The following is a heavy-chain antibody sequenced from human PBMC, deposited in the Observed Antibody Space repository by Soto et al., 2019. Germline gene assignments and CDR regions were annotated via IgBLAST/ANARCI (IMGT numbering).Heavy chain of an antibody. CDR3: AMSRRGFFDS. J-gene: IGHJ5*01. CDR1: GASISRYY. Sequence: PSETLSLTCTVSGASISRYYWSWIRQSPGKGLEWIGYFYNTGSTIYNPSLKSRVTISVDTSKNQFSLKLRSVTAADTAVFYCAMSRRGFFDSWGQGTLVTVSS. V-gene: IGHV4-59*08. D-gene: IGHD3-22*01. CDR2: FYNTGST.